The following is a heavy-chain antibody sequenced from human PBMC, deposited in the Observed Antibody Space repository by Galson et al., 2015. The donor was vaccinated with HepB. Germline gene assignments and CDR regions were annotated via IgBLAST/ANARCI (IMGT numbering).Heavy chain of an antibody. J-gene: IGHJ5*02. Sequence: SVKVSCKASGYTFTSYDINWVRQATGQGLEWMGWMNPNSGNTGYAQKFQGRVTMTRSTSISTAYMELSSLRSEDTAVYYCARGSEGGLDSSGYWFDPWGQGTLVTVSS. D-gene: IGHD3-22*01. V-gene: IGHV1-8*01. CDR3: ARGSEGGLDSSGYWFDP. CDR1: GYTFTSYD. CDR2: MNPNSGNT.